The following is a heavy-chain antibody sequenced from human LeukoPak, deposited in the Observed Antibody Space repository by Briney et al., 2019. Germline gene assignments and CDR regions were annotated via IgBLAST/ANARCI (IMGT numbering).Heavy chain of an antibody. CDR2: IKEDESAK. D-gene: IGHD3-16*01. CDR3: ARAVDVADY. V-gene: IGHV3-7*01. Sequence: GGSLRLSCVASGFIFTDHWMSWVRQAPGKGLDWVANIKEDESAKFYADSVRGRFTISRDNAKNSVYLEMNNRRVEDTAVYYCARAVDVADYWGRGTLVTVSS. J-gene: IGHJ4*02. CDR1: GFIFTDHW.